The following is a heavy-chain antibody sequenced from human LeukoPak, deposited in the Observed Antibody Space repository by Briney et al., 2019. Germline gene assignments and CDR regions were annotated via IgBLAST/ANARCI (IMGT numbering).Heavy chain of an antibody. D-gene: IGHD5-24*01. CDR1: GGSFSGYY. J-gene: IGHJ4*02. CDR3: ARGPSRDGYNYGY. V-gene: IGHV4-34*01. Sequence: SETLSLTCAVYGGSFSGYYWSWIRQPPGKGLEWIGEINHGGKTNYNPSLKSRVTMSVDTSNNQFSLRLSSVTAADTAVYYCARGPSRDGYNYGYWGQGTLVTVSS. CDR2: INHGGKT.